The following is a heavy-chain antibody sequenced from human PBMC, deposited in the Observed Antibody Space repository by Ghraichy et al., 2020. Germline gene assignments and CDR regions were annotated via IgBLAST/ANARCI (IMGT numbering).Heavy chain of an antibody. CDR1: GFTFSSYW. D-gene: IGHD4-23*01. Sequence: GGSLRLSCAASGFTFSSYWMSWVRQAPGKGLEWVANIKQVGSEKYYVDSVKGRFTISRDNAKNSLYLQMNTLGAEDTAVYYCARGGGYLEYWGQGTLVTGSS. J-gene: IGHJ4*02. CDR3: ARGGGYLEY. CDR2: IKQVGSEK. V-gene: IGHV3-7*03.